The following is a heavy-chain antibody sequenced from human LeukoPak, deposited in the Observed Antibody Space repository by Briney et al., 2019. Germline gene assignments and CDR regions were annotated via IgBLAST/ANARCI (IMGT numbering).Heavy chain of an antibody. CDR1: GGSVSSYY. CDR3: ARARSAFNYPLYFDY. V-gene: IGHV4-59*02. Sequence: SETLSLTCGVSGGSVSSYYWSWVRQTPGKGLEWIGYISHTETTDYGPSLRSRVTMSLDTSKNQFSLKLSSLTAADTAVYYCARARSAFNYPLYFDYWGQGALVTVSS. J-gene: IGHJ4*02. CDR2: ISHTETT. D-gene: IGHD5-24*01.